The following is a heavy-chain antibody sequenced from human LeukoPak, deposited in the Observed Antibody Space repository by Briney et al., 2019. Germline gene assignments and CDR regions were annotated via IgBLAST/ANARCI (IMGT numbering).Heavy chain of an antibody. CDR1: GFTFSSYG. V-gene: IGHV3-33*06. Sequence: GGSLRLSCAASGFTFSSYGMHWVRQAPGKGLEWVAVIWYDGSNKYYADSVKGRFTISRDNSKNTLYLQMNSLRAEDTAVYYCAKLPSPDYYYYGMDVWGQGTTVTVSS. J-gene: IGHJ6*02. CDR3: AKLPSPDYYYYGMDV. CDR2: IWYDGSNK.